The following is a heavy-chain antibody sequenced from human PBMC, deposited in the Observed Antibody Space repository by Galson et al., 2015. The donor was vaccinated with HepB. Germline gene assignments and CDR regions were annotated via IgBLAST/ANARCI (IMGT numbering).Heavy chain of an antibody. D-gene: IGHD2/OR15-2a*01. CDR3: AKALNSRTLRIAFDI. Sequence: LRLSCAASGFDFATYDMNWVRRAPGQGLEWVSVISSTGGNTYYADSAKGRFTISRDNSKDILYLQMKSLRAEDTAVYYCAKALNSRTLRIAFDIWGQGTMVTVSS. V-gene: IGHV3-23*01. CDR1: GFDFATYD. CDR2: ISSTGGNT. J-gene: IGHJ3*02.